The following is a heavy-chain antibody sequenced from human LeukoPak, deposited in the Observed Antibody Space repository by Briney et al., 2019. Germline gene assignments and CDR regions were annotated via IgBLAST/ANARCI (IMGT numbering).Heavy chain of an antibody. CDR3: ERASGPFES. CDR2: IDGDGSST. D-gene: IGHD3-10*01. J-gene: IGHJ3*01. CDR1: GFTFSGFW. V-gene: IGHV3-74*01. Sequence: PGGSLSFSCAASGFTFSGFWMHWVRQAPGKGLVWVSRIDGDGSSTSYADSVNGRFTISRDNSKDTLYLLMNSLRAEDTAVYYCERASGPFESWGQGTMVTVSS.